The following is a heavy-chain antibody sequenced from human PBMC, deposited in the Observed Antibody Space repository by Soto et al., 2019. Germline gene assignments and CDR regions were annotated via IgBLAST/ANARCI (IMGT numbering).Heavy chain of an antibody. J-gene: IGHJ4*02. D-gene: IGHD2-21*02. CDR2: IYYSGST. Sequence: QVQLQESGPGLVKPSETLSLTCTVSGGSISSYYWSWIRQPPGKGLEWIGYIYYSGSTNYNPSLKSRVTISVDTSKNQFSLKLSSVTAADTAVYYCARHSPYCGGDCLDYWGQGTQVTVSS. CDR3: ARHSPYCGGDCLDY. CDR1: GGSISSYY. V-gene: IGHV4-59*08.